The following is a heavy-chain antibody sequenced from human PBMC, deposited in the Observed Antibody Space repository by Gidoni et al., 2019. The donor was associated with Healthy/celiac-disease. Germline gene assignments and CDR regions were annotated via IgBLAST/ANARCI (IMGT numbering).Heavy chain of an antibody. CDR1: GGSISSYY. CDR3: ARAQGLRYFDWLFDY. J-gene: IGHJ4*02. V-gene: IGHV4-59*01. CDR2: IYYSGST. D-gene: IGHD3-9*01. Sequence: QVQLQESGPGLVKPSETLSLTCTVSGGSISSYYWSWIRQPPGKGLEWIGYIYYSGSTNYNPSLKSRVTISVDTSKNQFSLKLSSVTAADTAVYYCARAQGLRYFDWLFDYWGQGTLVTVSS.